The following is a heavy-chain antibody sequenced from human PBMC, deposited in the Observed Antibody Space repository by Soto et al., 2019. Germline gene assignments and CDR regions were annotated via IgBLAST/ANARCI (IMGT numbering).Heavy chain of an antibody. Sequence: GGSLRLSCAASGFTFNIYALHWVRQAPGKGLEWVAVISFDGDRKYADSVRGRFTISRDNSKNTLYLQMSSLRAEDSAVYFCARGSRDSYPGSRIFDLWGRGTRVTVSS. CDR2: ISFDGDR. J-gene: IGHJ4*02. CDR3: ARGSRDSYPGSRIFDL. V-gene: IGHV3-30*04. D-gene: IGHD3-10*01. CDR1: GFTFNIYA.